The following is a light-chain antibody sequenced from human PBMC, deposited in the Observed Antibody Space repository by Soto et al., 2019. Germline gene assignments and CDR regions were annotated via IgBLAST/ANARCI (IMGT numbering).Light chain of an antibody. CDR3: GSYTTSSNDV. CDR2: EVS. V-gene: IGLV2-14*01. CDR1: SSDVGGYNY. Sequence: QSVLTQPASVSGSPGQSITISCTGTSSDVGGYNYVSWYQQHPGKAPKLMIYEVSHRPSGVSHRFSGSKSGNTASLTISGLQAEDEADYYCGSYTTSSNDVFGTGTKLTVL. J-gene: IGLJ1*01.